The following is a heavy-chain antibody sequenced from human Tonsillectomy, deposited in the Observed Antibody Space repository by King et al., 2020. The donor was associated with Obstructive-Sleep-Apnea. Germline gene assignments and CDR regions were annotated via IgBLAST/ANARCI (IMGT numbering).Heavy chain of an antibody. J-gene: IGHJ5*02. CDR3: ARDDDNWFDP. CDR2: ISSSSSTI. Sequence: VQLVESGGGLVQPGGSLRLSCAASGFTFSSYSMNWVRQAPGKGLEWVSYISSSSSTIYYADSVKGRFTISRDNAKNSLYLQMNSLRAEDTAVYYCARDDDNWFDPWGQGTLVTVSS. CDR1: GFTFSSYS. V-gene: IGHV3-48*04.